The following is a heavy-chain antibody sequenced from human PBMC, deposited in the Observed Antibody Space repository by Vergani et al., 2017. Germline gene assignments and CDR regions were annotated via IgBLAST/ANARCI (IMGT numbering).Heavy chain of an antibody. V-gene: IGHV3-74*01. D-gene: IGHD6-13*01. J-gene: IGHJ4*02. CDR2: ISSDGSST. CDR3: ARARAAAGPFDY. Sequence: EVQLVESGGGLVQPGGSLRLSCAASGFTFSSYWMHWVRQAPGKGLVWVSRISSDGSSTSYADSVKGRFTISRDNAKNSLYLQMNSLRAEDTAVYYCARARAAAGPFDYWGQGTLVNVSS. CDR1: GFTFSSYW.